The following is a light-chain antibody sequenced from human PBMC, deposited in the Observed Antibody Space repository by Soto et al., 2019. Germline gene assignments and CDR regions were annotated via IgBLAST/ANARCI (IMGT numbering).Light chain of an antibody. CDR3: QQYGSSLFS. CDR1: QSVSSTF. CDR2: AAS. Sequence: EMVLTQSPGTLSLSPGERATLSCRASQSVSSTFLAWYQQKPGQAPRLLIYAASSRATGIPDRFSGSESGTDFTLTISRLEPEDFAVYYCQQYGSSLFSFGPGTKVDIK. J-gene: IGKJ3*01. V-gene: IGKV3-20*01.